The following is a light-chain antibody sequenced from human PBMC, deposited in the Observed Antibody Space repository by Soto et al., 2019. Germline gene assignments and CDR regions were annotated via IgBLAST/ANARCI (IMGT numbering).Light chain of an antibody. CDR1: KCLLHSNGYNY. Sequence: DTVMSKSQHSTPVTPGEPAPIPCRSRKCLLHSNGYNYLDWYLQKPGQSPQLLIYLGANRASGVPDRFSGSGSGTDFTLKISRVEAEDVGVYYCMQALQTQTFGQGTKV. CDR2: LGA. J-gene: IGKJ1*01. V-gene: IGKV2-28*01. CDR3: MQALQTQT.